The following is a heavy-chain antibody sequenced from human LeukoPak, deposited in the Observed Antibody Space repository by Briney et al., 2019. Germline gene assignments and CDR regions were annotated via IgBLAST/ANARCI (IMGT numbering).Heavy chain of an antibody. CDR3: ATYYESSGYRLDY. D-gene: IGHD3-22*01. V-gene: IGHV4-4*02. Sequence: SGTLSLTCAVSGASVDSHSWWSWVRQPPGKGLEWIGETYRNGAANYNPSLKSRVTMSIDNSKNQFSLELISVTATDTAVYYCATYYESSGYRLDYWGQGTLVTVSS. CDR2: TYRNGAA. CDR1: GASVDSHSW. J-gene: IGHJ4*02.